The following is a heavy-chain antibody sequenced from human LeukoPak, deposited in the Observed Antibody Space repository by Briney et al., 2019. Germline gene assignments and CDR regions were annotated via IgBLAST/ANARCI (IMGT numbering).Heavy chain of an antibody. Sequence: PGGSLRLSCAASGFTFDDYTMHWVRQAPGKGLEWVSLISWDGGSTYYADSVKGRFTISRDNSKNSLYLQMNSLRTEDTALYYCAKDTSPGGDYGGNGFDYWGQGTLVTVSS. D-gene: IGHD4-23*01. J-gene: IGHJ4*02. CDR3: AKDTSPGGDYGGNGFDY. V-gene: IGHV3-43*01. CDR2: ISWDGGST. CDR1: GFTFDDYT.